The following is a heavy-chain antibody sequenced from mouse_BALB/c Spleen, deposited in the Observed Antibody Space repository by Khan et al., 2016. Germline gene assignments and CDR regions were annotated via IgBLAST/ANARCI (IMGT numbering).Heavy chain of an antibody. Sequence: QVQLQQPGAELVKPGASVKLSCKASGYTFTSYSMHWVKQRPGQGLEWIGEINPRNGRTNYNEKFKSKATLTVDKSSSTAYMQLSSLTSEASAVNYCVRYYAMDYLGLGVSVTLSS. CDR3: VRYYAMDY. V-gene: IGHV1S81*02. CDR2: INPRNGRT. CDR1: GYTFTSYS. J-gene: IGHJ4*01.